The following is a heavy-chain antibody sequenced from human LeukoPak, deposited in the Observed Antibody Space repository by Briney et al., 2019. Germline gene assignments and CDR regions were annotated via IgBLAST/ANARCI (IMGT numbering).Heavy chain of an antibody. CDR1: GFTFKNAW. CDR2: IKSTRDGGAT. CDR3: TTALNFDILPGLYPPIAAFDV. V-gene: IGHV3-15*01. D-gene: IGHD3-9*01. Sequence: GGSLRLSCEASGFTFKNAWMIWVRQAPGKGPEWVGRIKSTRDGGATEYAAPVKGRFTISRDDSKNTVYLQMSSLITDYTGVYYSTTALNFDILPGLYPPIAAFDVWGQGTLVTVSS. J-gene: IGHJ3*01.